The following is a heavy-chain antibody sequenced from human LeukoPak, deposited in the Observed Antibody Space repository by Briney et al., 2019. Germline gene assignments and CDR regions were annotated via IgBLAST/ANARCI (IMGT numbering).Heavy chain of an antibody. D-gene: IGHD6-19*01. CDR2: INQDGSEK. CDR3: ARDIAVSGNYFDY. V-gene: IGHV3-7*01. Sequence: GGSLRLSCAASGFTFRTYYMNWVRQAPGKGLEWVANINQDGSEKYYVDSVKGRFSISRDNAKNSLSLQMNSLRAEDTAVYYCARDIAVSGNYFDYWGQGTLVTVSS. J-gene: IGHJ4*02. CDR1: GFTFRTYY.